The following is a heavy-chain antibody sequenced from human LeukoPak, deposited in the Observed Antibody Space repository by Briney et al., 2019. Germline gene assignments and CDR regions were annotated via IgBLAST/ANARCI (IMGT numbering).Heavy chain of an antibody. CDR1: GSTFTSYD. Sequence: PSVKVSCKASGSTFTSYDINWVRQATGQGLEWMGWMNPNSGSTGYAQKFQGRVTITRNTSISTAYMELSGLRSEDTAVYYCARGRSTGYPYYFEYWGQGTLVTVSS. D-gene: IGHD5-12*01. J-gene: IGHJ4*02. CDR2: MNPNSGST. CDR3: ARGRSTGYPYYFEY. V-gene: IGHV1-8*03.